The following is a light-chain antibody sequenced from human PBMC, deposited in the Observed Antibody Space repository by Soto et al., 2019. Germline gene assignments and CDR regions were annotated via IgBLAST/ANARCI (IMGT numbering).Light chain of an antibody. Sequence: EIVLTQSPGTLSLSPGERATLSCRASQSVRTSLLAWSQQKPGQAPRLVIYGASRRAIGIPDRFSGSGSGTDFTLTISRLEADDFAVYYCNQYGSVYTVGQGTKLQIK. CDR2: GAS. V-gene: IGKV3-20*01. CDR3: NQYGSVYT. J-gene: IGKJ2*01. CDR1: QSVRTSL.